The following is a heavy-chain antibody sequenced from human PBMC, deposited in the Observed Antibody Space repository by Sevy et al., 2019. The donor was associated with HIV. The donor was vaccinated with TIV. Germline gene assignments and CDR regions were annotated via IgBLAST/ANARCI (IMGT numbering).Heavy chain of an antibody. CDR3: AREGQLGGDAFDI. J-gene: IGHJ3*02. Sequence: GGSLRLSCAASEFTFSSYEMNWVRQAPGKGLEWVSYISSSGSTIYYADSVKGRFTISRDNAKNSLYLQMNSLRAEDTAVYYCAREGQLGGDAFDIWGQGTMVTVSS. CDR1: EFTFSSYE. D-gene: IGHD3-16*01. V-gene: IGHV3-48*03. CDR2: ISSSGSTI.